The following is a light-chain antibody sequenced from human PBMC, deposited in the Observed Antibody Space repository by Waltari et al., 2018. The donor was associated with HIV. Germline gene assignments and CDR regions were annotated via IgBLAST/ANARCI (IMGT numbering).Light chain of an antibody. CDR2: CAS. J-gene: IGKJ1*01. CDR1: QSVSSIY. CDR3: QQYGSSLWT. V-gene: IGKV3-20*01. Sequence: EIVLTQSPGTLSLSPGERATLSCRASQSVSSIYLAWYQQKPGQAPRLLIYCASSRATGIPDRFSGSGSGTDFTLTISRLEPEDFAVYYCQQYGSSLWTFGQGTKVEIK.